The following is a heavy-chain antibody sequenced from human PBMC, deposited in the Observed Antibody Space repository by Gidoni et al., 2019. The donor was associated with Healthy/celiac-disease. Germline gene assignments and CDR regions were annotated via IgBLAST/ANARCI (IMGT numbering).Heavy chain of an antibody. J-gene: IGHJ4*02. V-gene: IGHV4-39*01. CDR3: ARRLDSYYDY. CDR1: GGSISSSSYS. D-gene: IGHD4-4*01. Sequence: QLQLQESGPGLVKPSETLSLTCPVSGGSISSSSYSSGWFRQPPRKGLEWIGSIYYGGSTYYNPSLKSRVTISVDTSKNQFSLKLSSVTAADTAVYYCARRLDSYYDYWGQGTLVTVSS. CDR2: IYYGGST.